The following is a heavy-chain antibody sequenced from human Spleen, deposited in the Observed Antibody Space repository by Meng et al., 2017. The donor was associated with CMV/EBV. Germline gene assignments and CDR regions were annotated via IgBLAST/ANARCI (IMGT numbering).Heavy chain of an antibody. CDR1: GFTFDDYG. CDR2: IYSGGST. D-gene: IGHD3-3*01. CDR3: ARFGTIFGVAAYFDY. Sequence: GESLKISCAASGFTFDDYGMSWVRQAPGKGLEWVSVIYSGGSTYYADSVKGRFTISKDNSKNTLYLQMNSLRAEDTAVYYCARFGTIFGVAAYFDYWGQGTLVTVSS. V-gene: IGHV3-66*02. J-gene: IGHJ4*02.